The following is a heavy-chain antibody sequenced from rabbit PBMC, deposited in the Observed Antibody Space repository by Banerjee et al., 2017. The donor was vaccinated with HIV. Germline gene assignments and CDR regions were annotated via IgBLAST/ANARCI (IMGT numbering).Heavy chain of an antibody. J-gene: IGHJ6*01. Sequence: QEQLEESGGDLVKPGASLTLTCKASGFSFSSSYWICWVRQAPGKGLEWTACIDTGSSGRTYYASWAKGRFTITRSTSLNTVTLQLNSLTAADTATYFCARGTGDAGWNFGLWGPGTLVTV. CDR3: ARGTGDAGWNFGL. CDR1: GFSFSSSYW. CDR2: IDTGSSGRT. D-gene: IGHD4-2*01. V-gene: IGHV1S45*01.